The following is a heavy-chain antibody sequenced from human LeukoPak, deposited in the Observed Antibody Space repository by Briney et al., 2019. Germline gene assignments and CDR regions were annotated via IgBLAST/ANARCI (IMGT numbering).Heavy chain of an antibody. CDR3: ARDHILRDSGYESYFDY. J-gene: IGHJ4*02. CDR2: INTNTGNP. D-gene: IGHD5-12*01. CDR1: GYTFTSYA. Sequence: GASVKVSCKASGYTFTSYAMNWVRQAPGQGLEWMGWINTNTGNPTYAQGFTGRFVFSLDTSVSTAYLQISSLEAEDTAVYYCARDHILRDSGYESYFDYWGQGTLVTVSS. V-gene: IGHV7-4-1*02.